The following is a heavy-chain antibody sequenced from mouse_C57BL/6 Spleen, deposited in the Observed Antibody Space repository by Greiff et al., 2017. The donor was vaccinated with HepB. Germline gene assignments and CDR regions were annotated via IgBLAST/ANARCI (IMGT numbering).Heavy chain of an antibody. V-gene: IGHV3-6*01. D-gene: IGHD1-1*01. CDR1: GYSITSGYY. CDR3: ARHYYGSSRFAY. Sequence: ESGPGLVKPSQSLSLTCSVTGYSITSGYYWNWIRQFPGNKLEWMGYISYDGSNNYNPSLKNRISITRDTSKNQFFLKLNSVTTEDTATYYCARHYYGSSRFAYWGQGTLVTVSA. J-gene: IGHJ3*01. CDR2: ISYDGSN.